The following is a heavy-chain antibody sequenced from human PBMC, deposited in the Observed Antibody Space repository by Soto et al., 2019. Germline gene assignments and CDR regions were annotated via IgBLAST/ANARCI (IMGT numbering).Heavy chain of an antibody. CDR3: ASYMYSSSWLY. J-gene: IGHJ4*02. V-gene: IGHV1-3*01. CDR1: GYTFTSYG. D-gene: IGHD6-13*01. Sequence: ASVKDSCKASGYTFTSYGISWVRQAPGQRLEWMGWINAGNGNTKYSQKFQGRVTITRDTSASTAYMELSSLRSEDTAVYYCASYMYSSSWLYWGPGTLVTVSS. CDR2: INAGNGNT.